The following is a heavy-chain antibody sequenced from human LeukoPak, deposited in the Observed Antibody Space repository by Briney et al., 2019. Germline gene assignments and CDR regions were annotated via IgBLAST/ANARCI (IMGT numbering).Heavy chain of an antibody. D-gene: IGHD4-17*01. CDR3: ATPGPYGDYAEYFQH. J-gene: IGHJ1*01. CDR1: GYTLTELS. V-gene: IGHV1-24*01. CDR2: FDPEDGET. Sequence: ASVKVSCKVSGYTLTELSMHWVRQAPGKGLEWMGGFDPEDGETIYAQKFQGRVTMTEDTSTDTAYMELSSLRSEDTAVYYCATPGPYGDYAEYFQHWGQGTLVTVSS.